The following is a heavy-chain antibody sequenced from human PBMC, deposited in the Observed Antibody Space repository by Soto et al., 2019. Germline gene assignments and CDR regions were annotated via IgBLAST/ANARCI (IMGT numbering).Heavy chain of an antibody. CDR2: IYHSGST. CDR1: GGSISSSNW. D-gene: IGHD3-10*01. J-gene: IGHJ4*02. Sequence: QVQLQESGPGLVKPSGTLSLTCAVSGGSISSSNWWNWVRQPPGKGLEWIGEIYHSGSTNYNPSLKSRVTISVDKSKNQFSRKLSSVTAADTAVYYCARDKARYYYGSGSSTLFHYWGQGTLVTVSS. CDR3: ARDKARYYYGSGSSTLFHY. V-gene: IGHV4-4*02.